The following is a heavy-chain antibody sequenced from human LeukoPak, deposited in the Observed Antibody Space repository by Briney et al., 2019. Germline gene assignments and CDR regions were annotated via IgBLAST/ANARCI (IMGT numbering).Heavy chain of an antibody. D-gene: IGHD4-17*01. Sequence: ASVKVSCKASGYTFTSYGISWVRQAPGQGLECMGWINPYNGNTNYALKAQGRVTMTTDTSTSTAYLELRSLRSDDTAIYYCAREIYGRFDYWGQGTLVTVSS. J-gene: IGHJ4*02. CDR3: AREIYGRFDY. V-gene: IGHV1-18*01. CDR2: INPYNGNT. CDR1: GYTFTSYG.